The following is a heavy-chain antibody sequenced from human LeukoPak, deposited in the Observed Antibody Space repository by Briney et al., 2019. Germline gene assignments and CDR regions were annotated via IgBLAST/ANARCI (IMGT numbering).Heavy chain of an antibody. Sequence: GRSLRLSCAASGFTVSSNYMSWVRQAPGKGLEWVSVIYSGGSTYYADSVKGRFTISRHNSKNTLYLQMNSLRAEDTAVYYCARDLVGYYGSGPYYYGMDVWGQGTTVTVSS. J-gene: IGHJ6*02. CDR3: ARDLVGYYGSGPYYYGMDV. CDR2: IYSGGST. V-gene: IGHV3-53*04. D-gene: IGHD3-10*01. CDR1: GFTVSSNY.